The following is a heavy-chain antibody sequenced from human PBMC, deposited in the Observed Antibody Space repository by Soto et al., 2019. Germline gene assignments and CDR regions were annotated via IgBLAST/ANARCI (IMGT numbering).Heavy chain of an antibody. CDR3: AREAGYSYGHSFDY. CDR2: IIPIFGTA. D-gene: IGHD5-18*01. Sequence: SSVKVSCKASGGTFSSYAISWVRQAPGQGLEWMGGIIPIFGTANYAQKFQGRVTITADKSTSTAYMELSSLRSEDTAVYYCAREAGYSYGHSFDYWGQGTLVTVSS. CDR1: GGTFSSYA. V-gene: IGHV1-69*06. J-gene: IGHJ4*02.